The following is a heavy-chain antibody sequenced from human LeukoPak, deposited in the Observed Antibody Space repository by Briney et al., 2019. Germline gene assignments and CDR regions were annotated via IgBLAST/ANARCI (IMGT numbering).Heavy chain of an antibody. D-gene: IGHD1-7*01. CDR1: GGSISSSSYY. CDR3: ARDSNWNYVVGLGFDP. V-gene: IGHV4-39*07. Sequence: PSETLSLTCTVSGGSISSSSYYWGWIRQPPGKGLEWIGSIYYSGSTYYNPSLKSRVTISVDTSKNQFSLKLSSVTAADTAVYYCARDSNWNYVVGLGFDPWGQGTLVTVSS. J-gene: IGHJ5*02. CDR2: IYYSGST.